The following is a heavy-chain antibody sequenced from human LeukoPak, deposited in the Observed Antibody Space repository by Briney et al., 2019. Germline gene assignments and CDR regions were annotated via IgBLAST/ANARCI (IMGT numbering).Heavy chain of an antibody. J-gene: IGHJ4*02. CDR1: GGTFSSYA. CDR3: ARVMYHSLQGILEDYYFDY. V-gene: IGHV1-69*13. CDR2: IIPIFGTA. Sequence: GASVKVSCKASGGTFSSYAISWVRQAPGQGLEWMGGIIPIFGTANYAQKFQGRVTITADESTSTAYMELSSLRSEDTAVYYCARVMYHSLQGILEDYYFDYWGQGTLVTVSS. D-gene: IGHD2-2*01.